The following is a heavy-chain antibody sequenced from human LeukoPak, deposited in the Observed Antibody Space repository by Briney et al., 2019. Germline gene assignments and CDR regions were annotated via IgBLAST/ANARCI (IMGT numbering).Heavy chain of an antibody. Sequence: GGSLRLSCAASGFTFSSYGMHWVRQAPGKGLELVAFIRYDGSNKYYADSVKGRFTISRVNSKNTLYLQMNSLRAEDTAVYYCAKDPRGYSYGPGAFDIWGQGTMVTVSS. J-gene: IGHJ3*02. CDR2: IRYDGSNK. V-gene: IGHV3-30*02. CDR3: AKDPRGYSYGPGAFDI. D-gene: IGHD5-18*01. CDR1: GFTFSSYG.